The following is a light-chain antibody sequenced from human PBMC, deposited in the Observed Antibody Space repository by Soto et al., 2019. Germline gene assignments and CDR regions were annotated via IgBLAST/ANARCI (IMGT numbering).Light chain of an antibody. CDR3: QQLLSYPIT. V-gene: IGKV1-39*01. CDR2: AAS. CDR1: QSISNH. Sequence: DIQMTQSPSSLSASVEDRVIITCRASQSISNHLNWYQQKPGKAPKLLIFAASSLQSGVPSRFSGSRSGPDFTLTISSLQPEDFATYYCQQLLSYPITFGQGTRLEI. J-gene: IGKJ5*01.